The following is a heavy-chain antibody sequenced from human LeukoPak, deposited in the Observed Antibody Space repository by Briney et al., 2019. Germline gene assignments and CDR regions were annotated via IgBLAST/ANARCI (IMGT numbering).Heavy chain of an antibody. V-gene: IGHV4-34*01. D-gene: IGHD6-19*01. CDR3: ARYSSGWYYFDY. Sequence: SETLSLTCAVYGGSFSGYYWNWIRQPPGKGLEWIGEINHSGSTNYNPSLKSRVTISVDTSKNQFSLELSSVTAADTAVYYCARYSSGWYYFDYWGQGTLVTVSS. CDR1: GGSFSGYY. J-gene: IGHJ4*02. CDR2: INHSGST.